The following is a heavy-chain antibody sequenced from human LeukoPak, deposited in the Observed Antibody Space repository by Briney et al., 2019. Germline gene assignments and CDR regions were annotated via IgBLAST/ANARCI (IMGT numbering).Heavy chain of an antibody. CDR1: GGTFSSYA. Sequence: SVKVSCKASGGTFSSYAISWVRQAPGQGLEWMGGIIPIFGTANYAQKFQGRVTITADKSTSTAYMELSSLRSEDTAVYYCARDRVGYCSSTSCYHFDYWGQGTLVTVSS. V-gene: IGHV1-69*06. CDR2: IIPIFGTA. J-gene: IGHJ4*02. CDR3: ARDRVGYCSSTSCYHFDY. D-gene: IGHD2-2*01.